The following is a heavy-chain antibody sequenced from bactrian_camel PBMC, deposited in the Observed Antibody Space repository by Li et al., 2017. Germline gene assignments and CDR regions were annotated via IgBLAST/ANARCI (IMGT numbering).Heavy chain of an antibody. D-gene: IGHD2*01. V-gene: IGHV3S53*01. CDR1: GHTGTGYC. Sequence: QLVESGGGSVQVGESLRLSCAASGHTGTGYCMGWSRRAPGKEREGVVSIDRSGRTSYAESVKGRFTFSMDAKNTVYLQMNSLQPVDTAVYYCATNTGAITATVGWFLYWGQGTQVTVS. CDR3: ATNTGAITATVGWFLY. CDR2: IDRSGRT. J-gene: IGHJ4*01.